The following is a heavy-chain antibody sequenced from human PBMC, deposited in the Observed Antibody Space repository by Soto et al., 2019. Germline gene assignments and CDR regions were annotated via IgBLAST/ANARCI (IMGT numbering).Heavy chain of an antibody. CDR1: GFTFGSYA. Sequence: GGSLRLSCAASGFTFGSYAMSWVRQAPGRGLELVSIISANAAGTKYTDSVKGRFTISRDNLESTMYLQMNSLRAEDTAIYYCAKLYYYDSTGYFPHFDFWGQGTLVTVSS. V-gene: IGHV3-23*01. CDR2: ISANAAGT. J-gene: IGHJ4*02. D-gene: IGHD3-22*01. CDR3: AKLYYYDSTGYFPHFDF.